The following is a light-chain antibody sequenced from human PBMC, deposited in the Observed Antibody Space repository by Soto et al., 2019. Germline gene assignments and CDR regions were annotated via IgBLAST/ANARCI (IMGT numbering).Light chain of an antibody. CDR2: GTS. CDR3: QQYHNWPPIT. V-gene: IGKV3-20*01. J-gene: IGKJ5*01. CDR1: QSLSSSY. Sequence: EIVLTQSPGTLSLSPGERATLSCRASQSLSSSYLAWYQQKPGQAPRLLIYGTSSRATGIPDSFSGSGSGTEFTLTISNLQSEDFAVYFCQQYHNWPPITFGQGTRLEIK.